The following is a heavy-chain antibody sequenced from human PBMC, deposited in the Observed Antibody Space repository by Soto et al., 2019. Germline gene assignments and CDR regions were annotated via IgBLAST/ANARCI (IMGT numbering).Heavy chain of an antibody. V-gene: IGHV3-66*01. CDR1: GFTVSTKY. Sequence: PGGSLRLSCAASGFTVSTKYMSWVRQAPGKGLEWVSVIYSGGSTFYADSVKGRFTISRDNSKNTLYLQMNSLRAEDTAVYYCAKAPPAARGFYGDPRRGYYGMDVWGQGTTVTVSS. CDR3: AKAPPAARGFYGDPRRGYYGMDV. J-gene: IGHJ6*02. CDR2: IYSGGST. D-gene: IGHD4-17*01.